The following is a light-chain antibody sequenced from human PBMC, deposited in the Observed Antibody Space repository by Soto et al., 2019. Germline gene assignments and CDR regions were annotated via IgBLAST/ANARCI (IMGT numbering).Light chain of an antibody. Sequence: QSVLTQPPSVSAAPGQKVTISCSGSSSNIGNNYVSWYQQLPGTAPKLLIYENNKRPSGIPDRFSGSKSGTSATLGITGLQIGDEDDYYCETWDSSLSAAGGVFGGGTQVTVL. CDR3: ETWDSSLSAAGGV. J-gene: IGLJ2*01. CDR2: ENN. CDR1: SSNIGNNY. V-gene: IGLV1-51*02.